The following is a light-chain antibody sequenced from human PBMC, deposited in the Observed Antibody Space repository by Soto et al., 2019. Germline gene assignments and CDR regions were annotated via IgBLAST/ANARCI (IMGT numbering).Light chain of an antibody. Sequence: DIQMTQSPSTLSASVGDRVTITCRASQSISSWLAWYQQKPGKAPKLLIYKASSLESGVPSRFSGSGSGTEFTLTISSLQPDDFATYYCQQYNIYPYTFGQGTELEIK. V-gene: IGKV1-5*03. J-gene: IGKJ2*01. CDR1: QSISSW. CDR2: KAS. CDR3: QQYNIYPYT.